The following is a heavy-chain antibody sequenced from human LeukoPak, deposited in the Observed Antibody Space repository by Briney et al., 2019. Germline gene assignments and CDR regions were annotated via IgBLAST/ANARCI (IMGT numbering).Heavy chain of an antibody. CDR2: GHHSGTT. V-gene: IGHV4-59*01. CDR3: ARVGPYCGGDCYYDY. Sequence: PSETLSLTCTVSGASISSYFWNWLRQSPGKGLEWIGSGHHSGTTNYNPSLKSRVTISVETSKNQFSLKMSSVTAADTAVYYCARVGPYCGGDCYYDYWGQGTLVTVSS. J-gene: IGHJ4*02. CDR1: GASISSYF. D-gene: IGHD2-21*02.